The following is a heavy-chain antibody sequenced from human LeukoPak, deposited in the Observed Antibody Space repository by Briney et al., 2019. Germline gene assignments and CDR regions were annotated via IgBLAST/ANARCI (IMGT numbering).Heavy chain of an antibody. CDR3: ARVFSYGSGTFDL. CDR2: IHYSGSP. CDR1: GGSLSKYY. Sequence: SETLSLTCTVSGGSLSKYYWSWIRRPSGKGLEWSGYIHYSGSPTYNPSLRSRVTISVDTSKHQFSLKLSSVTAADTAVYYCARVFSYGSGTFDLWGRGTLVTVSS. J-gene: IGHJ2*01. D-gene: IGHD3-10*01. V-gene: IGHV4-59*01.